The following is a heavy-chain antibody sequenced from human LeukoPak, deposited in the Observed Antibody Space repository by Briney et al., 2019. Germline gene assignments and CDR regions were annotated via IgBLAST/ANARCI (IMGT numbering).Heavy chain of an antibody. CDR1: GGSTSSYY. CDR2: IYYSGST. V-gene: IGHV4-59*08. D-gene: IGHD3-3*01. Sequence: PSVTLSLTCTVSGGSTSSYYWSWIRQPPGKGLEWIGYIYYSGSTNYNPSLKSRVTISVDTSKNQFSLKLSSVTAADTAVYYCARHGTIFGVVAYAFDIWGQGTMVTVSS. CDR3: ARHGTIFGVVAYAFDI. J-gene: IGHJ3*02.